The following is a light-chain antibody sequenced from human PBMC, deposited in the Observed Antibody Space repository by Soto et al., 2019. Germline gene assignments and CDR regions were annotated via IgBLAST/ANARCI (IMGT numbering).Light chain of an antibody. V-gene: IGKV3-11*01. CDR1: QSVSSY. CDR3: QQRSNWPRLT. Sequence: EIVLTQSPATLSLSPGERATLSCRASQSVSSYLAWYQHKPGQAPRLLIYDASNRATGIPARFSGSGSGTDFTLTICSLEPEDFALYYCQQRSNWPRLTFGGGTKVEI. J-gene: IGKJ4*01. CDR2: DAS.